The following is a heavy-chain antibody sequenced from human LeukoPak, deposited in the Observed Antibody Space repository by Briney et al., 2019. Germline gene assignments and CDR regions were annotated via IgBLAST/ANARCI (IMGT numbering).Heavy chain of an antibody. J-gene: IGHJ5*02. CDR3: ARQRADGFKNWFDP. D-gene: IGHD6-25*01. CDR1: GNSFTNYW. V-gene: IGHV5-51*01. CDR2: IYPDDSNS. Sequence: GESLKISCKGSGNSFTNYWIGWVRQMPGKGLEWMGIIYPDDSNSRYSPSFQGQVTFSADKSINTAYLQWSSLKASDTAMYYCARQRADGFKNWFDPWGQGTLVTVSS.